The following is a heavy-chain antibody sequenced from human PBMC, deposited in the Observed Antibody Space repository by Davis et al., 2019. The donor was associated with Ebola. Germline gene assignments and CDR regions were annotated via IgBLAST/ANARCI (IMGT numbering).Heavy chain of an antibody. CDR2: INLNSGGT. CDR1: GGTFSSYT. D-gene: IGHD1-26*01. V-gene: IGHV1-2*06. CDR3: ARDLTVGVGAIDY. Sequence: ASVKVSCKASGGTFSSYTISWVRQAPGQGLEWMGRINLNSGGTNYAQKFQGRVTMTRDTSISTAYMELSRLRSDDTAVYYCARDLTVGVGAIDYWGQGTLVTVSS. J-gene: IGHJ4*02.